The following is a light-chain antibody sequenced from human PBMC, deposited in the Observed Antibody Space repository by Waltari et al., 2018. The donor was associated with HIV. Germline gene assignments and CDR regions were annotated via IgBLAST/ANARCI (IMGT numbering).Light chain of an antibody. CDR2: AAS. Sequence: EIVLTQSPGTLPLSPGERATLSCRASQSLSSNYLAWYQEKPGQAPRLLIYAASSRASGIPDRFSGSGAGTDFTLTISRLEPEDFAVYYCQQYGSSPPITFGQGTRLEIK. CDR3: QQYGSSPPIT. CDR1: QSLSSNY. J-gene: IGKJ5*01. V-gene: IGKV3-20*01.